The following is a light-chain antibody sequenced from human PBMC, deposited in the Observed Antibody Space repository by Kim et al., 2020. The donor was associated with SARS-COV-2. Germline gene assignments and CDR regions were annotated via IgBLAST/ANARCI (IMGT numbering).Light chain of an antibody. CDR2: RAS. CDR3: QQVNSYPWT. Sequence: DIQLTHSPPFLSASVGDRVTITCRASQGIGTYLAWYQQIPGKAPKLLMYRASSLHRGVPSSFSGSGSGTEFTLTISNLQPEDFAIYYCQQVNSYPWTFGQGTKVDIK. V-gene: IGKV1-9*01. J-gene: IGKJ1*01. CDR1: QGIGTY.